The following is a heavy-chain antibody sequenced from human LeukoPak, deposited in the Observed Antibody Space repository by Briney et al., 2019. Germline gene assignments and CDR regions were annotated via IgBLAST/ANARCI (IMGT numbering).Heavy chain of an antibody. D-gene: IGHD3-10*01. CDR2: INPNSGTT. V-gene: IGHV1-2*02. CDR3: ARGGSGSYLDAFDM. J-gene: IGHJ3*02. CDR1: GYTFTGYY. Sequence: ASVKVSCKASGYTFTGYYLHWVRQAPGQGLEWMGWINPNSGTTRYAQNFRGRVTMTRDTSISTAYMELRRLRSDDTAEYYCARGGSGSYLDAFDMWGQGTMVAVSS.